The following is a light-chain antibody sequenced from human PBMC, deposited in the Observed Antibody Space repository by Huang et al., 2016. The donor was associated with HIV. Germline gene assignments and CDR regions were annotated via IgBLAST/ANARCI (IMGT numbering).Light chain of an antibody. CDR1: QSVSNN. J-gene: IGKJ5*01. CDR2: GAS. Sequence: EIVMTQSPATLSVSPGERATLSCRSIQSVSNNLAWFQQKPGQGPRLLLSGASTRATGISARFIGSGSGTEFTLTISSLQSEECALYYCQQYNNWPLITFGQGTRLDIK. CDR3: QQYNNWPLIT. V-gene: IGKV3-15*01.